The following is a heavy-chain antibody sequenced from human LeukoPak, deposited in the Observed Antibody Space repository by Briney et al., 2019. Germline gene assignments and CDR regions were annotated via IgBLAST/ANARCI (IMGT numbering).Heavy chain of an antibody. Sequence: SETLSLTCTVSGGSTSSYYWSWIRQPPGKGLEWIGYIYYSGSTNYNPSLKGRVTISVDTSKNQFSLKLSSVTAADTAVYYCARGRSRRSIAAAGTRAEYFQHWGQGTLVTVSS. V-gene: IGHV4-59*12. CDR1: GGSTSSYY. D-gene: IGHD6-13*01. CDR2: IYYSGST. J-gene: IGHJ1*01. CDR3: ARGRSRRSIAAAGTRAEYFQH.